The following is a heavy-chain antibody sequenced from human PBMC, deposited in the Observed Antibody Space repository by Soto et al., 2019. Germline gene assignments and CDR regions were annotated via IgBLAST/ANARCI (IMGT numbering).Heavy chain of an antibody. CDR2: IYTSGST. D-gene: IGHD3-22*01. J-gene: IGHJ3*02. V-gene: IGHV4-4*07. Sequence: SETLSLTCTVSGGSISSYYWSWIRQPAGKGLEWIGRIYTSGSTNYNPSLKSRVTMSVDTSKNQFSLKLSSVTAADTAVYYCARDTYYYDSSGYRRYNAFDIWGQGTMVTVSS. CDR1: GGSISSYY. CDR3: ARDTYYYDSSGYRRYNAFDI.